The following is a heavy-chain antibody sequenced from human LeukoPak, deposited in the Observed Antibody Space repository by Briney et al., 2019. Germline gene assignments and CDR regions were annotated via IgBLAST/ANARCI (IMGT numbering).Heavy chain of an antibody. V-gene: IGHV4-39*07. Sequence: SETLSLTCTVSGGSISSSNYYWGWIRQSPGKGLEWIGTIYYSGNTFYNPSLRSRVTISVDTSKKQFSLKLSSVTAADTAVYYCARDLAYRSSLRGTFDIWGQGAKVTVSS. CDR1: GGSISSSNYY. CDR3: ARDLAYRSSLRGTFDI. J-gene: IGHJ3*02. CDR2: IYYSGNT. D-gene: IGHD6-19*01.